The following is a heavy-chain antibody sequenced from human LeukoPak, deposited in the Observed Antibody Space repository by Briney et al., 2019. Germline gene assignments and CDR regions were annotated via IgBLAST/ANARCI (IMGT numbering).Heavy chain of an antibody. CDR1: GFTFSSYG. CDR2: ISYDESNK. Sequence: PGGSLRLSCAASGFTFSSYGMHWVRQAPGKGLEWVAVISYDESNKYYADSVKGRFTISRDNSKNTLYLQMNSLRAEDAAVYYCAKDRRRMFSIVVVTATGWFDPWGQGTLVTVSS. CDR3: AKDRRRMFSIVVVTATGWFDP. V-gene: IGHV3-30*18. J-gene: IGHJ5*02. D-gene: IGHD2-21*02.